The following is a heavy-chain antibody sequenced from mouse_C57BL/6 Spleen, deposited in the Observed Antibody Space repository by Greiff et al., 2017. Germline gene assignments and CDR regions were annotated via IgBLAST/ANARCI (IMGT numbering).Heavy chain of an antibody. CDR3: ARDALITAELED. CDR2: IDPEDGET. J-gene: IGHJ2*01. V-gene: IGHV14-2*01. D-gene: IGHD1-2*01. CDR1: GFNIKDYY. Sequence: VQLKESGAELVKPGASVKLSCTASGFNIKDYYMHWVKQRTEQGLEWIGRIDPEDGETKYAPKFQGKAPITADTSSNTAYLQLSSLPSEHTDVYYCARDALITAELEDWGQGTTLTVSA.